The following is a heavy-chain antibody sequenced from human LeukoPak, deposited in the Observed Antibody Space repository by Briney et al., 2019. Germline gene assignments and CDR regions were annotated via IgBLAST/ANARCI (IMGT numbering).Heavy chain of an antibody. V-gene: IGHV4-34*01. Sequence: PSETLSLTCAVYGGSFSGYYWSWIRQPPGKGLEWIGEINHSGSTNYNPSLKSRVTISVDTSKNQFSLKLSSVTAADTAVYYCARGMVRRVPPSYWGQGTLVTVSS. CDR3: ARGMVRRVPPSY. CDR2: INHSGST. D-gene: IGHD3-10*01. CDR1: GGSFSGYY. J-gene: IGHJ4*02.